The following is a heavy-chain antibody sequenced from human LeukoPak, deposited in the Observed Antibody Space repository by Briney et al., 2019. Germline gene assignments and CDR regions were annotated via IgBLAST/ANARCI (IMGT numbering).Heavy chain of an antibody. CDR3: AKNNDYGGSYWYFDL. CDR1: GFTFSNYW. D-gene: IGHD4-23*01. J-gene: IGHJ2*01. Sequence: WGSLRLSCAASGFTFSNYWMHGVSQAPGKGLVWVSRVNSDGSSTSYADPVKGRFTISRDSSKNTLYLQMSSLRDEDTAVYYCAKNNDYGGSYWYFDLWGRGTLVTVSS. CDR2: VNSDGSST. V-gene: IGHV3-74*01.